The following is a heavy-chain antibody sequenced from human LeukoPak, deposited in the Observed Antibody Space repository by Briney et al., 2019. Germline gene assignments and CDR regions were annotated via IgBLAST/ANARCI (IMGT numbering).Heavy chain of an antibody. CDR2: INHSGST. Sequence: SETLSLTCAVYGGSFSGYYWSWIRQPPGKGLEWIGEINHSGSTNYNPSLKSRVTISVDTSKNQFSLKLSSVTAADTAVYYCARGVAAAGSWFDPWGQEPWSPSPQ. CDR1: GGSFSGYY. CDR3: ARGVAAAGSWFDP. D-gene: IGHD6-13*01. J-gene: IGHJ5*02. V-gene: IGHV4-34*01.